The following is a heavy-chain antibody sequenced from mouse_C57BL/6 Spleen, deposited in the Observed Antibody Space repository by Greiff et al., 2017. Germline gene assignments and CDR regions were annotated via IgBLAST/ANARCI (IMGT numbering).Heavy chain of an antibody. CDR3: AREGGDVGRAWYFDV. CDR2: IYPGSGST. D-gene: IGHD3-3*01. V-gene: IGHV1-55*01. J-gene: IGHJ1*03. Sequence: QVQLQQPGAELVKPGASVKMSCKASGYTFTSYWITWVKQRPGQGLEWIGDIYPGSGSTNYNEKFKSKATLTVDTSSSTAYMQLSSLTSEDSAVYYCAREGGDVGRAWYFDVWGTGTTVTVSS. CDR1: GYTFTSYW.